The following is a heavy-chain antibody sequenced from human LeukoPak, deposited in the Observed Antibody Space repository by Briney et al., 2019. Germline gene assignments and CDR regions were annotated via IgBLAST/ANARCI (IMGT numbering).Heavy chain of an antibody. Sequence: SQTLSLTCTVSGGSISSGDYYWSWIRQPPGKGLEWIGEINHSGGTNYNPSLKSRVTISVDTSKNQFSLKLSSVTAADTAVYYCARVPRRYYYDSSGHTGPDYWGQGTLVTVSS. J-gene: IGHJ4*02. D-gene: IGHD3-22*01. CDR3: ARVPRRYYYDSSGHTGPDY. V-gene: IGHV4-30-4*08. CDR2: INHSGGT. CDR1: GGSISSGDYY.